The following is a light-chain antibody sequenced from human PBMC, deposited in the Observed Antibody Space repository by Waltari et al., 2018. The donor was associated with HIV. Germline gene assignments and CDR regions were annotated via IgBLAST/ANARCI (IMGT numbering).Light chain of an antibody. CDR1: QVIENW. CDR2: RAS. CDR3: QQYSTHYG. Sequence: DVQMTQSPSNLSASVGDTVVITCRASQVIENWLAWYLPKPGRAPTLLVSRASILESGVSSRFSGSGSGTEFTLTIRSLQPDDVGTYYCQQYSTHYGFGQGTRVE. V-gene: IGKV1-5*03. J-gene: IGKJ2*01.